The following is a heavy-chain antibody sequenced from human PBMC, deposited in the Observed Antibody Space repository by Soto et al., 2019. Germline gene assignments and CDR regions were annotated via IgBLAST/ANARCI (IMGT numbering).Heavy chain of an antibody. CDR3: AREREYCSGGSCYSILDY. V-gene: IGHV4-61*01. J-gene: IGHJ4*02. CDR2: IYYSGST. D-gene: IGHD2-15*01. Sequence: ETLSLTCTVSGGSVSSGSYYWSWIRQPPGKGLEWIGYIYYSGSTNYNPSLKSRVTISVDTSKNQFSLKLSSVTAADTAVYYCAREREYCSGGSCYSILDYWGQGTLVTVSS. CDR1: GGSVSSGSYY.